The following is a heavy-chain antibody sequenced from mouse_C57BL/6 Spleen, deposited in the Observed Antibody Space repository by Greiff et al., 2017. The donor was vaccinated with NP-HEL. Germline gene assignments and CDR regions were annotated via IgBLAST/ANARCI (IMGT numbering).Heavy chain of an antibody. D-gene: IGHD2-4*01. CDR2: IYPGDGDP. CDR1: GYAFSSSW. V-gene: IGHV1-82*01. J-gene: IGHJ4*01. CDR3: ARGYDYDPYYYAMDY. Sequence: QVQLKQSGPELVKPGASVKISCKASGYAFSSSWMNWVKQRPGKGLEWIGRIYPGDGDPNYNGKFKGKATLTADKSSSTAYMQLSSLTSEDSAVYFCARGYDYDPYYYAMDYWGQGTSVTVSS.